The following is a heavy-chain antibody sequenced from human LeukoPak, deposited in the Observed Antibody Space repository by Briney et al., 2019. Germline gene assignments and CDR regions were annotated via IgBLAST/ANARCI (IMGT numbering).Heavy chain of an antibody. CDR1: GGSISSYY. Sequence: SETLSLTCTVSGGSISSYYWSWIRQPPGKGLEWIGYISYSGSTNYNPSLKGRATMSVDTSKNQLSLKLNSVTAADTAVYYCARVGGSGLTYDYWGQGTLVTVSS. CDR2: ISYSGST. D-gene: IGHD6-19*01. V-gene: IGHV4-59*01. CDR3: ARVGGSGLTYDY. J-gene: IGHJ4*02.